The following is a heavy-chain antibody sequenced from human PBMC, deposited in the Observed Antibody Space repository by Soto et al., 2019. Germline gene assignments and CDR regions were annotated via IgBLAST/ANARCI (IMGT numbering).Heavy chain of an antibody. CDR3: TRERGDYVDPKWYFDL. Sequence: EVLLVESGGGVVKPGRSLRLSCATSGFTFGDYTMTWFRQAPGKGLEWVAFIRSKAYATTTQYAESVKGRFTISRDDSKRIAFLQMNSLKTDDTAVYYCTRERGDYVDPKWYFDLWGRGTLVTVSS. D-gene: IGHD4-17*01. J-gene: IGHJ2*01. CDR2: IRSKAYATTT. V-gene: IGHV3-49*05. CDR1: GFTFGDYT.